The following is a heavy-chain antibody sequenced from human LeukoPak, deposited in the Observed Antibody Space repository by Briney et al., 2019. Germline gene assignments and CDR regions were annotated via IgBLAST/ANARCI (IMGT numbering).Heavy chain of an antibody. CDR1: GVSISSSEW. D-gene: IGHD3-22*01. CDR3: ARGPPTDYYDSSGFYYVFDY. V-gene: IGHV4-4*02. Sequence: PSETLSLTCAVSGVSISSSEWWIWVRQPPGKGLEWIGEINHSGSTNYNPSLKSRVTISVDTSKNQLSLKLSSVTAADTAVYFCARGPPTDYYDSSGFYYVFDYWGQGTLVTVSS. J-gene: IGHJ4*02. CDR2: INHSGST.